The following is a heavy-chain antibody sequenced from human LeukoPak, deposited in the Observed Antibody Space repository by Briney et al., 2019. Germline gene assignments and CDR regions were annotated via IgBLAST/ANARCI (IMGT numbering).Heavy chain of an antibody. J-gene: IGHJ4*02. Sequence: GASVKVSCKASGYTFTGYYMHWVRQAPGQGLEWMGWINPNSGGTNYAQKFQGRVTMTRDTSISTAYMELSRLRSDDTAVYYCARDPIVLMVYAGGFDYWGQGTLVTVSS. CDR2: INPNSGGT. CDR3: ARDPIVLMVYAGGFDY. CDR1: GYTFTGYY. D-gene: IGHD2-8*01. V-gene: IGHV1-2*02.